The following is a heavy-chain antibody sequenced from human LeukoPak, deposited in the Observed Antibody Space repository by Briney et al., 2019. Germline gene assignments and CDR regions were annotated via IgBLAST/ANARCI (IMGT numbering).Heavy chain of an antibody. D-gene: IGHD4-17*01. Sequence: HPGRSLRLSCAASGFTFSSCSMQWVRQTPGKGLEWVGIMSNSGENTFYGEAVKGRFTISRDNSQNTLYLQMNSLGPEDTAVYYCAKGGASVTRYVDYWGQGTLVTVSS. CDR2: MSNSGENT. J-gene: IGHJ4*02. CDR3: AKGGASVTRYVDY. V-gene: IGHV3-30*18. CDR1: GFTFSSCS.